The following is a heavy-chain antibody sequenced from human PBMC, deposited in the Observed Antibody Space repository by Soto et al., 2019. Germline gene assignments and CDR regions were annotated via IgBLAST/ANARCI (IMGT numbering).Heavy chain of an antibody. V-gene: IGHV1-69*13. CDR1: GGTFSSDA. Sequence: SVKVSFKASGGTFSSDAVSWVRQAPGEGLEWMGGLIPILGTTHYAQKFQGRVTITADESTNTAYMELSSLRSDNTAVYYCARASEYVSGWYHDYWGQGTLVTVSS. CDR3: ARASEYVSGWYHDY. CDR2: LIPILGTT. D-gene: IGHD6-19*01. J-gene: IGHJ4*02.